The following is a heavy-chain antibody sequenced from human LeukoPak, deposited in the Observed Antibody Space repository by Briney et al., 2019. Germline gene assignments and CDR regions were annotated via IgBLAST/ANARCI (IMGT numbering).Heavy chain of an antibody. CDR1: GFTFSSYA. V-gene: IGHV3-30*04. D-gene: IGHD7-27*01. CDR3: ARVAHDGDSVYYYGMDV. Sequence: PGGSLRLSCAASGFTFSSYAMHWVRQAPGKGLQWVAVISYDGGDKYYANSVKGRFTISRDNSKNTLYLQMNSLRAEDTAVYYCARVAHDGDSVYYYGMDVWGQGTTVTVSS. CDR2: ISYDGGDK. J-gene: IGHJ6*02.